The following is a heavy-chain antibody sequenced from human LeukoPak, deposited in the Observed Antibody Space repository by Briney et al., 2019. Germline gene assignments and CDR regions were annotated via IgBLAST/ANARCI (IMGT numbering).Heavy chain of an antibody. J-gene: IGHJ3*01. CDR1: GYTFSGYY. CDR3: AGRLGYCSSSSCPSP. D-gene: IGHD2-2*01. CDR2: INPNGGGT. Sequence: ASVKVSCKASGYTFSGYYMHWVRQAPGQGLEWMGRINPNGGGTNYAQRLQGRVTMTSDTSISTAYMELSRLRSDDTAVYYCAGRLGYCSSSSCPSPWGQGTMVTVSS. V-gene: IGHV1-2*06.